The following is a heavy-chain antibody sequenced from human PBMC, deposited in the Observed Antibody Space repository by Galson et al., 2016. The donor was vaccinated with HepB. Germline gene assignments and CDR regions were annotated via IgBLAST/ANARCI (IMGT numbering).Heavy chain of an antibody. V-gene: IGHV1-46*01. CDR1: GYSLTSRH. CDR3: AREHDSLTGYSFDY. CDR2: IKHSGGGT. D-gene: IGHD3-9*01. Sequence: SVKVSCKASGYSLTSRHTHWVRQAPGQGLEWMAIIKHSGGGTIYAQKFQGRVTITRDTSASPAYMDLNSLTSEDTAVYYCAREHDSLTGYSFDYWGQGTLVTVSS. J-gene: IGHJ4*02.